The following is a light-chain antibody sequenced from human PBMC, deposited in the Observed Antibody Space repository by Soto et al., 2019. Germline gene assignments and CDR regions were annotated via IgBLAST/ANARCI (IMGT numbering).Light chain of an antibody. CDR3: MQALQTPLT. V-gene: IGKV2-28*01. CDR1: QSLLNSYVYNS. Sequence: DIEMTHSPLSLPVTPAEPASISCRCSQSLLNSYVYNSLDWYLQKPGQSPQLLIYLGSSRASGVPDRFSGSGAGTDFTLKISRVEAEDVGIYYCMQALQTPLTFGGGTKVDIK. CDR2: LGS. J-gene: IGKJ4*01.